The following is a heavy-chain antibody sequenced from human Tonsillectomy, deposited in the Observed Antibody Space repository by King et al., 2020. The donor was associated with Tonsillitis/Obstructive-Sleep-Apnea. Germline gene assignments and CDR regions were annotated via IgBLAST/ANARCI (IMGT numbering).Heavy chain of an antibody. Sequence: VQLVESGGDLVQPGGSLRLSCGASGFTFSSYWMSWVRQAPGKGLEWVANIKQDVTEKHYVDSVKGRFTISRDNAENSVYLQMNSLRAEDTALYYCAREAWGSLDSGGQGTLVTVSS. CDR1: GFTFSSYW. J-gene: IGHJ4*02. D-gene: IGHD3-16*01. CDR3: AREAWGSLDS. CDR2: IKQDVTEK. V-gene: IGHV3-7*03.